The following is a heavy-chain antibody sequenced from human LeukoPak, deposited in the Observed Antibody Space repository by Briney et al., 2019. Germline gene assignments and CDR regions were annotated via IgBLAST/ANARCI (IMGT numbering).Heavy chain of an antibody. CDR3: ARRESTTMVRGGVDY. V-gene: IGHV3-48*01. Sequence: GGSLRLSCAASGFTFTKYSMHWVRQTPGKGLEWVSYISSGSTTIYYTDSVKGRSTISRDNAKNSLYLQMNSLRAEDTAVYYCARRESTTMVRGGVDYWGQGTLVTVSS. CDR2: ISSGSTTI. D-gene: IGHD3-10*01. CDR1: GFTFTKYS. J-gene: IGHJ4*02.